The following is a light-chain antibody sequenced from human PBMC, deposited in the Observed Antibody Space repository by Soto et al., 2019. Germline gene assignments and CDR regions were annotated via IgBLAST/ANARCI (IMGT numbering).Light chain of an antibody. CDR2: GAS. V-gene: IGKV3-20*01. J-gene: IGKJ2*01. Sequence: EIVLTQSPGTLSLSPGERATLSCRASQSVPSNYLAWYKQKPGQAPRLLIYGASIRATGVPDRFSGRGSGTDFTLTISRLEPEDFAVYYCQQYGISPYTFGQGTKLEIK. CDR1: QSVPSNY. CDR3: QQYGISPYT.